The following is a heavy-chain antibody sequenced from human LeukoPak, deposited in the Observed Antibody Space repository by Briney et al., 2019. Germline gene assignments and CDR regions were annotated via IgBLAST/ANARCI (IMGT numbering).Heavy chain of an antibody. J-gene: IGHJ3*02. V-gene: IGHV4-31*03. D-gene: IGHD2-21*02. Sequence: SQTLSLTCTVSGGSISSGGYYWSWIRQHPGKGLEWIGYIYYSGSTFYNPSLKSRVTISVDTSKNQFSLKLSSVTAADTAVYYCAGSRLDCGGDCYSRVYAFDIWGQGTMVTVSS. CDR1: GGSISSGGYY. CDR3: AGSRLDCGGDCYSRVYAFDI. CDR2: IYYSGST.